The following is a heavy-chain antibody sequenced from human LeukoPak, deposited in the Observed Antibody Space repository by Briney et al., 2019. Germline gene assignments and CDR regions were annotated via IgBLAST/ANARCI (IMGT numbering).Heavy chain of an antibody. CDR2: INWNGGST. CDR1: GFTFDEYG. D-gene: IGHD1-26*01. CDR3: ARGGSYLSAFDI. J-gene: IGHJ3*02. Sequence: GGSLRLSCAASGFTFDEYGMSWVRQAPGKGLEWVSGINWNGGSTGYADSVKGRFTISRDNSKNTLYLQMNSLRAEDTAVYYCARGGSYLSAFDIWGQGTMVTVSS. V-gene: IGHV3-20*04.